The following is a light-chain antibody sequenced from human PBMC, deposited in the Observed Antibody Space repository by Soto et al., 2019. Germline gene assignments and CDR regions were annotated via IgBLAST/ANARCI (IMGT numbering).Light chain of an antibody. CDR2: SAS. CDR3: LQLYNFSWT. CDR1: QGITSY. J-gene: IGKJ1*01. Sequence: IQLTQSPSSLSASVGDRVTITCRASQGITSYLAWYQQRPGKAPGLLIYSASTLQSGVPSRFSGSGYGTDFTLTISSLQPEDVATYYCLQLYNFSWTFGQGTKVDIK. V-gene: IGKV1-9*01.